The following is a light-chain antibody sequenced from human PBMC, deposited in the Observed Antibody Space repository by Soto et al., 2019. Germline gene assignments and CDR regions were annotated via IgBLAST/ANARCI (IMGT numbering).Light chain of an antibody. CDR1: RGLLDSHDGNTY. CDR3: MENIEFPIT. Sequence: EIVMTQIPLSLPVTPGEPASISCRSSRGLLDSHDGNTYFDWYLQTPGQPPPLLIYTLAYRVSGVPDRFRGSGSGTEFTLTISRVEVENVGLYFCMENIEFPITCGQGTRLEIK. V-gene: IGKV2-40*01. J-gene: IGKJ5*01. CDR2: TLA.